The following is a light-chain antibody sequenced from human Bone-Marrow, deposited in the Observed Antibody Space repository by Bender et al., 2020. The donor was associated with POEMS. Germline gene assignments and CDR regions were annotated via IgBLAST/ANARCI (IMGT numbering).Light chain of an antibody. CDR3: QSADSLNAYAV. V-gene: IGLV3-25*03. Sequence: SYELTQPPSMSVSPGQTARITCSGDALPKQYAYWYQQKPGQAPVVVVYKDNERPSGIPERISGSRSGTTATLTISDVQAEDEAAYYCQSADSLNAYAVFGGGTRLTVL. CDR2: KDN. J-gene: IGLJ2*01. CDR1: ALPKQY.